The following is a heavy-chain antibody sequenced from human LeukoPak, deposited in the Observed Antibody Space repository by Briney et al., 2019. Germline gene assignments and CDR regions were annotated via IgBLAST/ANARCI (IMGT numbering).Heavy chain of an antibody. J-gene: IGHJ3*02. CDR2: ISSSSSYI. D-gene: IGHD3-16*02. V-gene: IGHV3-21*01. Sequence: GGTLRLSCAASGFTFSNYGMSWVRQAPGKGLEWVSSISSSSSYIYYADSVKGRFTISRDNAKNSLYLQMNSLRAEDTAVYYCARDETFWGSYRYAFDIWGQGTMVTVSS. CDR1: GFTFSNYG. CDR3: ARDETFWGSYRYAFDI.